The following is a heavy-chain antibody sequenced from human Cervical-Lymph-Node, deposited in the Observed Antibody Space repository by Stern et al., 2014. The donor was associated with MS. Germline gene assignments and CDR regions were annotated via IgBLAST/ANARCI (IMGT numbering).Heavy chain of an antibody. D-gene: IGHD5-12*01. J-gene: IGHJ6*02. CDR3: ARHKERSPWRDYYYGMDV. CDR1: GYSFATYW. Sequence: VQLVQSGAEVKKPGESLKISCKGSGYSFATYWIGWVRQMPGKGLEWMGVIYPDDSDTKYSPSFRGQVTISADKSISTAYLQWSSLRASDTAMYYCARHKERSPWRDYYYGMDVWGQGTTVTVSS. CDR2: IYPDDSDT. V-gene: IGHV5-51*01.